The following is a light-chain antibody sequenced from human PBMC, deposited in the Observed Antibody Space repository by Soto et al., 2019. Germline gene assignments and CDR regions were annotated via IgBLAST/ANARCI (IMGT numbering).Light chain of an antibody. CDR3: AAWDDSLSAVV. J-gene: IGLJ2*01. CDR1: SSNIGSNY. CDR2: TNN. Sequence: QAVVTQPPSASGTPGQRVTISCSGSSSNIGSNYVYWFQQLPGTAPKLLIYTNNQRPSGVPDRFSGSQSGTSASLAISGLRSEDEADYYCAAWDDSLSAVVFGGGTKLTVL. V-gene: IGLV1-47*01.